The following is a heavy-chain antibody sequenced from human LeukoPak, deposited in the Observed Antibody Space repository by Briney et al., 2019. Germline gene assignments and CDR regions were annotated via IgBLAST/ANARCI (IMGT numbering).Heavy chain of an antibody. D-gene: IGHD3-10*01. J-gene: IGHJ6*02. CDR2: ISGRTGST. V-gene: IGHV3-23*01. Sequence: GGSLRLSCAASGFXFSTNAMSWVRQAPGKGLEWVSAISGRTGSTYYSDSVKGRFTISRDNSKNTLYLQMNSLRAEDTAVYYCARSGSTYYYGMDVWGQGTTVTVSS. CDR3: ARSGSTYYYGMDV. CDR1: GFXFSTNA.